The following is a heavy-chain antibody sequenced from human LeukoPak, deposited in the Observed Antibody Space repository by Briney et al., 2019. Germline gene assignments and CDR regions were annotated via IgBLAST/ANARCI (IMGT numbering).Heavy chain of an antibody. CDR2: IYYSGST. J-gene: IGHJ3*02. D-gene: IGHD3-22*01. Sequence: SETLSLTCTVSGGSISGGSYYWSWIRQPPGKGLEWIGYIYYSGSTKYNLSLKSRVTISVDTSKNQLSLKLSSVTAADTAVYYCARIYDSSGYYHYSPDAFDIWGQGTMVTVSS. V-gene: IGHV4-61*01. CDR1: GGSISGGSYY. CDR3: ARIYDSSGYYHYSPDAFDI.